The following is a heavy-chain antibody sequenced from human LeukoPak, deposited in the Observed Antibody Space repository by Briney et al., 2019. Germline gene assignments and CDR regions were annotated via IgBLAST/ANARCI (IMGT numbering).Heavy chain of an antibody. CDR3: AKPPTRRYYDSSGYPARGAFDI. Sequence: GGSLRLSCAASGFTFSSDGTHCVCEAPGKGLEWVSVISYEGSNKYSADSVKGRFTISRDNSKNTLYLQMNSLRAEDTAVYYCAKPPTRRYYDSSGYPARGAFDIWGQGTMVTVSS. D-gene: IGHD3-22*01. J-gene: IGHJ3*02. V-gene: IGHV3-30*18. CDR1: GFTFSSDG. CDR2: ISYEGSNK.